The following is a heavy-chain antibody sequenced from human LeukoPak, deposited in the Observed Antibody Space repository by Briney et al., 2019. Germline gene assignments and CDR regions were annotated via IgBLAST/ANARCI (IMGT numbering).Heavy chain of an antibody. CDR1: GGSISSYY. CDR2: IYYSGST. J-gene: IGHJ6*02. V-gene: IGHV4-59*01. CDR3: ARLITGTVHYYGMDV. Sequence: SETLSLTCTVSGGSISSYYWSWIRQPPGKGLEWIGYIYYSGSTNYNPSLKSRVTISVDTSKNQFSLKLSSVTAADTAVYYCARLITGTVHYYGMDVWGQGTTVTVSS. D-gene: IGHD1-20*01.